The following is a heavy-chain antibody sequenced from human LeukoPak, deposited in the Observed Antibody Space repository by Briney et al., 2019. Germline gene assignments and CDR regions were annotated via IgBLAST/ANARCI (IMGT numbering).Heavy chain of an antibody. CDR2: ISSSSSYI. D-gene: IGHD1-26*01. V-gene: IGHV3-21*01. J-gene: IGHJ6*02. CDR3: ARDGVGATMRANYGMDV. Sequence: GGSLRLSCVASGFPFSSYWMTWVRQAPGKGLEWVSSISSSSSYIYYADSVKGRFTISRDNAKNSLYLQMNSLRAEDTAVYYCARDGVGATMRANYGMDVWGQGTTVTVSS. CDR1: GFPFSSYW.